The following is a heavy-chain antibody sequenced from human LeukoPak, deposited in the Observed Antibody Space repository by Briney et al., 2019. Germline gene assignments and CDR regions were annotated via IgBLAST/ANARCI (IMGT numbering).Heavy chain of an antibody. CDR3: ASQAALDYFDY. J-gene: IGHJ4*02. V-gene: IGHV4-59*01. CDR2: LYCIGTT. Sequence: SETLSLTCSVSGGSMSDYYWSWIRQSPGKGLEWVGCLYCIGTTNSNPSLKSRLTISQDTSENQSSLRLNSVTAADTGVYYCASQAALDYFDYWGQGILVTVSS. CDR1: GGSMSDYY.